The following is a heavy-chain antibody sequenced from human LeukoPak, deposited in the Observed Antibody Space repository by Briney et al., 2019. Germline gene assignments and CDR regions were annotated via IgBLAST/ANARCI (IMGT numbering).Heavy chain of an antibody. J-gene: IGHJ4*02. CDR3: AKDYGGKVDY. CDR2: ISGDGGST. Sequence: GGSLRLSCAASRSTFDDYAMHWVRQAPGKGLEWVPLISGDGGSTYYADSVKGRFTISRDNSKNSLYLQMHSLRTEDTALYYCAKDYGGKVDYWGQGTLVTVSS. D-gene: IGHD3-16*01. CDR1: RSTFDDYA. V-gene: IGHV3-43*02.